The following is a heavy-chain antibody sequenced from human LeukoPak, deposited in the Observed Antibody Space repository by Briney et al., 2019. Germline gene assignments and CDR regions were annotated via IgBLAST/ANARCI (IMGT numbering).Heavy chain of an antibody. J-gene: IGHJ4*02. CDR2: INHSGST. CDR3: ARGFVPVTVTYYYFDY. V-gene: IGHV4-34*01. D-gene: IGHD4-17*01. Sequence: PSETLSLTCAVYGGSFSGYYWSWIRQPPGKGLEWIGEINHSGSTNYNPSLKSRVTISVDTSKNQFSLKLSSVTAADTAVYYCARGFVPVTVTYYYFDYWGQGTLVTVSS. CDR1: GGSFSGYY.